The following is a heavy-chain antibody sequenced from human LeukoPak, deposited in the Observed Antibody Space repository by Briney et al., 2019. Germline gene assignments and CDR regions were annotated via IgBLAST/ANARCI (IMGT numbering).Heavy chain of an antibody. D-gene: IGHD3-22*01. CDR2: ISYDGSNK. CDR3: ARDGHHYMIVAYYFDY. CDR1: GFTFSSYA. J-gene: IGHJ4*02. V-gene: IGHV3-30-3*01. Sequence: GGSLRLSCAASGFTFSSYAMHWVRQAPGKGLEWVAVISYDGSNKYYADSVKGRFTISRDNSKNTLYLQMNSLRAEDTAVYYCARDGHHYMIVAYYFDYWGQGTLVTVS.